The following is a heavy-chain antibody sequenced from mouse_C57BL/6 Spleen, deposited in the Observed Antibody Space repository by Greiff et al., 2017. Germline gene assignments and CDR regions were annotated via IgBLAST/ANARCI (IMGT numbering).Heavy chain of an antibody. CDR1: GFNIKDDY. J-gene: IGHJ3*01. CDR2: IDPENGDT. CDR3: TTRLRWFAY. V-gene: IGHV14-4*01. D-gene: IGHD2-4*01. Sequence: VHVKQSGAELVRPGASVKLSCTASGFNIKDDYMHWVKQRPEQGLEWIGWIDPENGDTEYASKFQGKATITADTSSNTAYLQLSSLTSEDTAVYYCTTRLRWFAYWGQGTLVTVSA.